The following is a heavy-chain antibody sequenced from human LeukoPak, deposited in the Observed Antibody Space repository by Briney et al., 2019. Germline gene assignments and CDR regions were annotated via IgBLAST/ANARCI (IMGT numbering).Heavy chain of an antibody. D-gene: IGHD2-15*01. V-gene: IGHV3-21*01. J-gene: IGHJ1*01. Sequence: GGSLRLSCAASGFTFSSYSMNWVRQAPGKGPKWVSSISSSSVYMNYADSLNGRFTISRDNAKNSLYLQINSLRVEDSAVYYCVTGSGWPEYFHHWGQGTLVTVSS. CDR2: ISSSSVYM. CDR1: GFTFSSYS. CDR3: VTGSGWPEYFHH.